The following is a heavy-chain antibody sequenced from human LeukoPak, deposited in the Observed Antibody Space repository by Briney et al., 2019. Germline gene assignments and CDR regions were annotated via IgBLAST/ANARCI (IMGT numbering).Heavy chain of an antibody. CDR1: GFTVSSNY. J-gene: IGHJ4*02. Sequence: GGSLRLSCAASGFTVSSNYMSWVRQAPGKGLEWVSIIYSGGSTFYADSVKGRFTISRDNAKNSLYLHMNSLRAEDTAVYYCARDYGGSSPFDYWGQGTLVTVSS. V-gene: IGHV3-53*01. CDR3: ARDYGGSSPFDY. D-gene: IGHD4-23*01. CDR2: IYSGGST.